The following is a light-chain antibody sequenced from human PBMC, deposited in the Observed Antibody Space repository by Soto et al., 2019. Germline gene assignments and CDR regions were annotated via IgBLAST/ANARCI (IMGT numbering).Light chain of an antibody. CDR3: SSFVAGNNYWV. J-gene: IGLJ3*02. CDR1: SSDVGGYDY. CDR2: EVT. V-gene: IGLV2-8*01. Sequence: QSALTQPPSASGSPGRSVTISCTGTSSDVGGYDYVSWFQQHPGKAPKLIIYEVTKRPSGVPDRFSASKSGNTASLTVSGLQAKDEADSYCSSFVAGNNYWVFGGGTKLTVL.